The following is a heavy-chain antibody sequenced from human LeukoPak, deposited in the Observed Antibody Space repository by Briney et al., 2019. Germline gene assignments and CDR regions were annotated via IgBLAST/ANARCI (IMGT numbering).Heavy chain of an antibody. J-gene: IGHJ4*02. Sequence: PSETLSLSCAVYGGSVSGYYWSWIRQPPGKGLEWIGEIYHSGSTNYNPSLKRRVTISVDKSKNKFSLNLSSVPAADTAVYYCARAGDTAMVNPVMYYFDYWGQGTLVTVSS. CDR1: GGSVSGYY. V-gene: IGHV4-34*01. D-gene: IGHD5-18*01. CDR2: IYHSGST. CDR3: ARAGDTAMVNPVMYYFDY.